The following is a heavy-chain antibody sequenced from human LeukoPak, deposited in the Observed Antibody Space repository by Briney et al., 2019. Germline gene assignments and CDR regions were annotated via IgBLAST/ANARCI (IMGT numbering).Heavy chain of an antibody. CDR2: IKPNSGDT. V-gene: IGHV1-2*02. J-gene: IGHJ4*02. Sequence: ASVKVSCKASGYSFADYYMHWVRQAPGQGLEWMGWIKPNSGDTRSAQKFQGRVTMTRDTSISTAYMELSRLTSDDTAVYYCARGNFYDNKGYSPELRYWGQGTLVTVSS. CDR1: GYSFADYY. D-gene: IGHD3-10*01. CDR3: ARGNFYDNKGYSPELRY.